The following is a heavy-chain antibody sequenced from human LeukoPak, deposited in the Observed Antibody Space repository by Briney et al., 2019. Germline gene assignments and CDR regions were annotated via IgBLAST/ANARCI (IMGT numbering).Heavy chain of an antibody. D-gene: IGHD3-10*01. CDR1: GGSITSYY. Sequence: SETLSLTCTFSGGSITSYYWSWIRQPAGKGLEWIGRIHTSGSTNYNPSLKSRVTMSVDTSKNQFSLKLSSVTAADTAVYYCAGTYYYGSGRPFDYWGQGTLVTVSS. J-gene: IGHJ4*02. CDR3: AGTYYYGSGRPFDY. CDR2: IHTSGST. V-gene: IGHV4-4*07.